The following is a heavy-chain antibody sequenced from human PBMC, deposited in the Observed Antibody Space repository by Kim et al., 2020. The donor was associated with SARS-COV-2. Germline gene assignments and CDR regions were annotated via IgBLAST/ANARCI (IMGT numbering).Heavy chain of an antibody. J-gene: IGHJ4*02. Sequence: GSNKYYADSVKGRFTISRDNSKNTLYLQMNSLRAEDTAVYYCAKISPIGGWGQGTLVTVSS. V-gene: IGHV3-30*02. D-gene: IGHD3-10*01. CDR2: GSNK. CDR3: AKISPIGG.